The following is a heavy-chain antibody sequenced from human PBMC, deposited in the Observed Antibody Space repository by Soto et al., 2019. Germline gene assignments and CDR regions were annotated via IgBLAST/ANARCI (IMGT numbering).Heavy chain of an antibody. CDR1: GGSISSSSYY. D-gene: IGHD3-22*01. Sequence: QLQLQESGPGLVKPSETLSLTCTVSGGSISSSSYYWGWIRQPPGKGLEWIGSIYYSGSTYYNPSLQSRVTISVDTSKNQCSRTLSSVTAADTAVYYCARDYDSSGDYWGQGTLVTVSS. CDR3: ARDYDSSGDY. J-gene: IGHJ4*02. V-gene: IGHV4-39*01. CDR2: IYYSGST.